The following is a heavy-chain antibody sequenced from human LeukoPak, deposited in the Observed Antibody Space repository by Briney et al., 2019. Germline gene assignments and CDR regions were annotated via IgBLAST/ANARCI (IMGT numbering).Heavy chain of an antibody. D-gene: IGHD3-9*01. Sequence: GGSLRLSCAASGFTFSTYSMNWVRQAPGKGLEWVSSITSSSSYIHYADSVKGRFTISRDNAKNSLYLQMNSLRAEDTAVYYCARDSYYDILTGSSLYGMDVWGQGTTVTVSS. CDR2: ITSSSSYI. V-gene: IGHV3-21*01. CDR3: ARDSYYDILTGSSLYGMDV. CDR1: GFTFSTYS. J-gene: IGHJ6*02.